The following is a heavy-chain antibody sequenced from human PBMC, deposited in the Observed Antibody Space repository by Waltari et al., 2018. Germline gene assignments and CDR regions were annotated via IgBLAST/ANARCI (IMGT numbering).Heavy chain of an antibody. CDR1: GFTFSSSG. Sequence: QVQLVESGGGVVKPGRSLRLSCAASGFTFSSSGMQWVRQAPGQGLEWVAVIWYDGSNKYYADSVKGRFTISRDNSKNTLYLQMNSLRAEDTAVYYCARDGGYYDSSGDWYFDLWGRGTLVTVSS. CDR2: IWYDGSNK. V-gene: IGHV3-33*01. CDR3: ARDGGYYDSSGDWYFDL. J-gene: IGHJ2*01. D-gene: IGHD3-22*01.